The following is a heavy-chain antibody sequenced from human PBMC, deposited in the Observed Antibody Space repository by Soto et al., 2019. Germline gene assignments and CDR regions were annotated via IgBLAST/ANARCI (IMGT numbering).Heavy chain of an antibody. J-gene: IGHJ4*02. V-gene: IGHV1-46*01. CDR2: INPSGGST. CDR1: GYTFTSYY. CDR3: ARDPGGYSGYDPPDY. D-gene: IGHD5-12*01. Sequence: QVQLVQSGAEVKNPGASVKVSCKASGYTFTSYYMHWVRQAPGQGLEWMGIINPSGGSTSYAQKFQGRVTMTRDTSTSTVYMELSSLRSEDTAVDYCARDPGGYSGYDPPDYWGQGTLVTVSS.